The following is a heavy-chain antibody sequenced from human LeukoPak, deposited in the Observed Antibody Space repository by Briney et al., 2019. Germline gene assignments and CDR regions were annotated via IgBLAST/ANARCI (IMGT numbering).Heavy chain of an antibody. D-gene: IGHD1-1*01. CDR2: ISCSGGST. CDR1: GFSFSSDA. Sequence: GRSLGVSCAATGFSFSSDAMRLIRLAPVTALERVSAISCSGGSTYYADSVKGRFTISRDNSKNTLYLQMNSLRAEDTAVYYCAKDERSYFDYWGQGTLVTVSS. V-gene: IGHV3-23*01. J-gene: IGHJ4*02. CDR3: AKDERSYFDY.